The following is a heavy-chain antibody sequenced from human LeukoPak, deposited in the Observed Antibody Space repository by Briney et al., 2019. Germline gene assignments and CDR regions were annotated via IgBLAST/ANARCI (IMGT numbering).Heavy chain of an antibody. CDR3: AREMGGAFDI. J-gene: IGHJ3*02. CDR2: ISAHDGNS. CDR1: GYTFTSYG. D-gene: IGHD3-16*01. V-gene: IGHV1-18*01. Sequence: ASVKVSCKASGYTFTSYGISWVRQAPGQGLEWMGWISAHDGNSDYAQKLQGRVTMTTDTSTSTAYMELRSLRSDDTAVYYCAREMGGAFDIWGQGTMATVSP.